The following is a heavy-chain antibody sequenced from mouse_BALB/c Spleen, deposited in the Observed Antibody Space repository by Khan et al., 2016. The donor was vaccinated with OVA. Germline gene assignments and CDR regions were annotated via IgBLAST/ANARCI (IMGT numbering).Heavy chain of an antibody. V-gene: IGHV2-2*02. CDR3: ARNGDYVHWYFDV. D-gene: IGHD2-13*01. CDR1: GFSLTSYG. Sequence: QVQLKQSGPGLVQPSQSLSITCTVSGFSLTSYGVHWVRQSPGKGLEWLGVIWSGGTTDYNAAFIYRLSISKDNSKSQVFFNMNSLQANDTAIYYCARNGDYVHWYFDVWGAGTTVTVSS. CDR2: IWSGGTT. J-gene: IGHJ1*01.